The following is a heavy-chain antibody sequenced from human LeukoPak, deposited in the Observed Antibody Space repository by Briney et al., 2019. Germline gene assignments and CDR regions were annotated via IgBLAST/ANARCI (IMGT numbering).Heavy chain of an antibody. V-gene: IGHV1-2*02. Sequence: ASVKASCKASGYTLTGYYMHWVRQAPGQGLEWMGWINPNSGGTNYAQKFQGRVTMTRDTSISTAYMELSRLRSDDTAVYYCARDDKIAVAGFDYWGQGTLVTVSS. CDR1: GYTLTGYY. D-gene: IGHD6-19*01. J-gene: IGHJ4*02. CDR3: ARDDKIAVAGFDY. CDR2: INPNSGGT.